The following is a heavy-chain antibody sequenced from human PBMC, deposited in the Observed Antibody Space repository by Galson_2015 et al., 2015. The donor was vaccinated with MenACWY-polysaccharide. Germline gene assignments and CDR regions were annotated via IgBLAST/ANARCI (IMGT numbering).Heavy chain of an antibody. V-gene: IGHV3-23*01. CDR2: ISGSGGST. J-gene: IGHJ6*02. D-gene: IGHD3-9*01. CDR3: AKDPPYYDISYMDV. Sequence: SLRLSCAASGFTFSSYAMSWVRQAPGKGLEWVSAISGSGGSTYYADSVKGQFTISRDNSKNTLYLQMNSLRAEDTAVYYCAKDPPYYDISYMDVWGQGTTVTVSS. CDR1: GFTFSSYA.